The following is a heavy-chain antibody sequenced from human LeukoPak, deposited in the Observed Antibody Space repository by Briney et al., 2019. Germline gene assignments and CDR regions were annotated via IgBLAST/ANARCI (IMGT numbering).Heavy chain of an antibody. CDR2: IYYSGST. CDR1: GGSISSYY. D-gene: IGHD3-9*01. J-gene: IGHJ2*01. Sequence: SETLSLTCTVSGGSISSYYWSWIRQPPGKGLEWIGYIYYSGSTNYNPSLKSRVTISVDTSKNQFSLKLSSVTAADTAVYYCARGGRYSPWYFDLRGRGTLVTVSS. V-gene: IGHV4-59*01. CDR3: ARGGRYSPWYFDL.